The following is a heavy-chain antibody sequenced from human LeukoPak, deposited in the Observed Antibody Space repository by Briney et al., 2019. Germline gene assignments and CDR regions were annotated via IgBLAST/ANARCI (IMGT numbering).Heavy chain of an antibody. D-gene: IGHD2-15*01. Sequence: SETLSLTCTVXXGXXXXGGYYXXXXXQHPXKGLEWIGYIYYSGXXYXNPSLKSRVTISVDTSKNQFSLKLSSVTAADTAVXXCXRDCSGGSCWDYWGQGTLVTVSS. J-gene: IGHJ4*02. CDR2: IYYSGXX. CDR3: XRDCSGGSCWDY. V-gene: IGHV4-31*03. CDR1: XGXXXXGGYY.